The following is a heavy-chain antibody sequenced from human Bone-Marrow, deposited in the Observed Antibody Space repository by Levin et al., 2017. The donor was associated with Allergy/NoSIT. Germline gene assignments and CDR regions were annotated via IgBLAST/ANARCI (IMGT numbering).Heavy chain of an antibody. Sequence: GESLKISCKGSGYRFTAYWIGWVRQMPGKGLEWMGIIYPGDSERRYSPSLRGQVTISADTSTNTAYLRWSSLKASDSAIYYCARLDYTSSWHIVDYWGQGTVVTVSS. J-gene: IGHJ4*02. V-gene: IGHV5-51*01. D-gene: IGHD6-13*01. CDR2: IYPGDSER. CDR3: ARLDYTSSWHIVDY. CDR1: GYRFTAYW.